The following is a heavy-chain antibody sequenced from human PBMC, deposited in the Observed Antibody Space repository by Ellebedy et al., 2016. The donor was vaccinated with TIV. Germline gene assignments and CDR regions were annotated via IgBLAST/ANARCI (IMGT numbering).Heavy chain of an antibody. CDR2: IRLDGSQT. CDR1: GFAFNTYS. D-gene: IGHD3-10*01. V-gene: IGHV3-7*01. CDR3: ARDRVEFGSGSYAFDI. J-gene: IGHJ3*02. Sequence: GGSLRLXXAASGFAFNTYSMSWVRQAPGKGLERVANIRLDGSQTYYADHVKGRFSISRDNAKSSLFLQMSSLRAEDTAVYSCARDRVEFGSGSYAFDIWGQGTMVTVSS.